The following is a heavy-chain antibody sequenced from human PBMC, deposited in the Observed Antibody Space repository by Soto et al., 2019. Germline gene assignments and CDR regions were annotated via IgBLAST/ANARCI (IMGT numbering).Heavy chain of an antibody. Sequence: PSETLSLTCAVYGGSFSGYYWSWIRQPPGKGLEWIGYIYYSGSTNYNPSLKSRVTISVDTSKNQFSLKLSSVTAADTAVYYCARGLAVAGTHIWDYWGQGTLVTVSS. CDR3: ARGLAVAGTHIWDY. CDR2: IYYSGST. J-gene: IGHJ4*02. CDR1: GGSFSGYY. V-gene: IGHV4-34*01. D-gene: IGHD6-19*01.